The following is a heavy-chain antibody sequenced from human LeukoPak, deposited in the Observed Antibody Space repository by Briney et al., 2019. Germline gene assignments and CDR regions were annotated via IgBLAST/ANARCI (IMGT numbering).Heavy chain of an antibody. D-gene: IGHD3-3*01. V-gene: IGHV3-64*02. CDR3: ARMRSGYPLDY. CDR2: ISSNGDRT. J-gene: IGHJ4*02. Sequence: GGSLRLSCAASGFIFSSYAMNWVRQGPGKGLEYVSAISSNGDRTYYADSVKGRFTISRDNSKNTLYLQMGSLRAEDLAVYYCARMRSGYPLDYWGQGTLVTVSS. CDR1: GFIFSSYA.